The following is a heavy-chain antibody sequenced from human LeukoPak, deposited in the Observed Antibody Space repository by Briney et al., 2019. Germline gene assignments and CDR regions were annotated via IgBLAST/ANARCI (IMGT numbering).Heavy chain of an antibody. D-gene: IGHD3-10*01. CDR1: GFTVSSNY. CDR2: IDSGGST. J-gene: IGHJ6*02. V-gene: IGHV3-66*01. Sequence: GGSLRLSCAASGFTVSSNYMSWVRQAPGKGLEWVSVIDSGGSTYYADSVKGRFTISRDSSKNTLYLQMNSLIAADTAVYYCARTPITMVRGAKGYYYGMDVWGQGTTVTVSS. CDR3: ARTPITMVRGAKGYYYGMDV.